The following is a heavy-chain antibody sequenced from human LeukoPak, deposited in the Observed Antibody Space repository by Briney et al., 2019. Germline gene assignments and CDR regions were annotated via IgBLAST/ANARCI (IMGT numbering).Heavy chain of an antibody. CDR3: TTDRSGDYDFWSGAQDAFDI. Sequence: PGGSLRLSCAASGFTFSNAWMSWVRQAPGKGLEWVGRIKSKTDGGTTDYAAPVKGRFTISRDDSKNTLYLQMNSLKTEDTAVYSCTTDRSGDYDFWSGAQDAFDIWGQGTMVTVSS. J-gene: IGHJ3*02. D-gene: IGHD3-3*01. CDR1: GFTFSNAW. CDR2: IKSKTDGGTT. V-gene: IGHV3-15*01.